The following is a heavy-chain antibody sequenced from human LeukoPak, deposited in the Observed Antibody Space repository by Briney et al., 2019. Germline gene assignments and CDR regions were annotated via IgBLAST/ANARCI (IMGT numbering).Heavy chain of an antibody. CDR1: GGSFSGYY. V-gene: IGHV4-34*01. D-gene: IGHD6-13*01. J-gene: IGHJ6*03. CDR2: INHSGST. Sequence: KPSETLSLTCAVYGGSFSGYYWSWIRQPPGKGLEWIGEINHSGSTNYNPSLKSRVTISVDTSKNQFSLKLSSVTAADTAVYYCARGIAAASVGYYYYYMDVWGKGTTVTVSS. CDR3: ARGIAAASVGYYYYYMDV.